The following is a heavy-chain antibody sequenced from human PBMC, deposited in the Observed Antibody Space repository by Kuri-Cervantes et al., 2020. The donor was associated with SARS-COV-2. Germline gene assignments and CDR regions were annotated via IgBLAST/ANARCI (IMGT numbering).Heavy chain of an antibody. J-gene: IGHJ4*02. CDR2: ISSSGSTI. D-gene: IGHD3-3*01. CDR3: AKVGVATLSGDRHPVGY. Sequence: GESLKISCAASGFTFSDYYMSWIRQAPGKGLEWVSYISSSGSTIYYADSVKGRFTISRDNAKNSLYLQMNSLRAEDTAVYYCAKVGVATLSGDRHPVGYWGQGTLVTVSS. V-gene: IGHV3-11*04. CDR1: GFTFSDYY.